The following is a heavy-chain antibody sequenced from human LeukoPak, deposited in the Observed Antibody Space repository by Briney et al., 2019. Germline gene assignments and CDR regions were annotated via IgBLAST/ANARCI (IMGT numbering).Heavy chain of an antibody. Sequence: ASETLSLTCAVYGGSFSGYYWSWIRQPPGKGLEWIGEINHSGSTNYNPSLKSRVTMSVDTSKNQFSLKLSSVTAADTAVYYCAREREHGYSYAYYFDYWGQGTLVTVSS. J-gene: IGHJ4*02. V-gene: IGHV4-34*01. CDR3: AREREHGYSYAYYFDY. CDR1: GGSFSGYY. CDR2: INHSGST. D-gene: IGHD5-18*01.